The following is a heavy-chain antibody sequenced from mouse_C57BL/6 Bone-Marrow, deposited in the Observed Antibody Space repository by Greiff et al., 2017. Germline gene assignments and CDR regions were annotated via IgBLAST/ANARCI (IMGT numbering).Heavy chain of an antibody. CDR2: ISSGSSTI. CDR3: AREDGYHNPAWFAY. Sequence: EVKLVESGGGLVKPGGSLKLSCAASGFTFSDYGMHWVRQASEKGLEWVAYISSGSSTIYSADTVKGRFTIARDNAKNTLFLQMTSLRSEDTAMYYCAREDGYHNPAWFAYWGQGTLVTVSA. V-gene: IGHV5-17*01. D-gene: IGHD2-3*01. CDR1: GFTFSDYG. J-gene: IGHJ3*01.